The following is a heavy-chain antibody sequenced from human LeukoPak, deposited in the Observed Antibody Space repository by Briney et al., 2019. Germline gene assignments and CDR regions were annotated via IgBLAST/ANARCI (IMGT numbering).Heavy chain of an antibody. CDR3: AKDSPTTVTAGGVY. Sequence: GGSLRLSCAASGFTVSSNYMSWVRQAPGKGLEWVSVIYSGGSTYYADSVKGRFTISRDNSKNTLYLQMNSLRAEDTAVYYCAKDSPTTVTAGGVYWGQGTLVTVSS. D-gene: IGHD4-17*01. CDR2: IYSGGST. CDR1: GFTVSSNY. V-gene: IGHV3-53*01. J-gene: IGHJ4*02.